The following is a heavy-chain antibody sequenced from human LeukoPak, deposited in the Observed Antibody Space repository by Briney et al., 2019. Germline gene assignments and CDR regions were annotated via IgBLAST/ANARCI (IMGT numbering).Heavy chain of an antibody. CDR1: GDSISSSSYY. V-gene: IGHV4-39*01. D-gene: IGHD3-10*01. Sequence: SETLSLTCTVSGDSISSSSYYWGWIRQPPGKGLEWIGSIYYSGSTYYNPSLKSRVTISVDTSKNQFSLKLSSVTAADTAVYYCARLTSGTHPNFDYWGQGTLVTVSS. J-gene: IGHJ4*02. CDR2: IYYSGST. CDR3: ARLTSGTHPNFDY.